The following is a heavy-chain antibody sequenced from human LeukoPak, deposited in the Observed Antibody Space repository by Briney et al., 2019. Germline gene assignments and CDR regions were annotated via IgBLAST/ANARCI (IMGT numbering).Heavy chain of an antibody. D-gene: IGHD2-21*02. CDR1: GYTFTGYC. CDR3: AREYCGGDCYSSPSAFDI. CDR2: INPSGGST. J-gene: IGHJ3*02. V-gene: IGHV1-46*01. Sequence: ASVKVSCKASGYTFTGYCMHWVRQAPGQGLEWMGIINPSGGSTSYAQKFQGRVTMTRDMSTSTVYMELSSLRSEDTAVYYCAREYCGGDCYSSPSAFDIWGQGTMVTVSS.